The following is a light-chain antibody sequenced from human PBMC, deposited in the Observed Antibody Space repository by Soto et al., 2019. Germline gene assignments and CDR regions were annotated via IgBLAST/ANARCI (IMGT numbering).Light chain of an antibody. Sequence: DIQMTQSPSSLSASVGDSVTIACRAGQSISTYLNWYQQKPGKAPKLLIFAASSLKSGVPSRFSGSGSGTDFTLTIKSLQLEDFATYYCQQSNSDPTFGGGTKLEIK. J-gene: IGKJ4*01. CDR1: QSISTY. CDR2: AAS. CDR3: QQSNSDPT. V-gene: IGKV1-39*01.